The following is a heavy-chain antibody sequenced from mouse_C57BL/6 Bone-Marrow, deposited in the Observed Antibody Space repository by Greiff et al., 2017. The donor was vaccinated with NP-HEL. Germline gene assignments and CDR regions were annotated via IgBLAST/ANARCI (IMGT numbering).Heavy chain of an antibody. J-gene: IGHJ3*01. D-gene: IGHD2-2*01. CDR1: GFTFSSYA. V-gene: IGHV5-4*01. Sequence: EVQGVESGGGLVKPGGSLKLSCAASGFTFSSYAMSWVRQTPENRLEWVATISDGGSYTYYPDNVKGRFTISRDNAKNNLYLQMSHLKSEDTAMYYCARVYYGFFAYWGQGTRVTVTA. CDR3: ARVYYGFFAY. CDR2: ISDGGSYT.